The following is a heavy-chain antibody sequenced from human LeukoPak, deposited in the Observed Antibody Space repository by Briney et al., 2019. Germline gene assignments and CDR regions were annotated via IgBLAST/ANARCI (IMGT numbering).Heavy chain of an antibody. Sequence: GGSLRLSCAASAFTFSSYSMNWVRQAPGKGLEWVSSISSSSSYIYYADSVKGRFTISRDNAKNSLYLQMNSLRAEDTAVYYCARDLSGYMDVWGKGTTVTVSS. V-gene: IGHV3-21*01. CDR3: ARDLSGYMDV. D-gene: IGHD2/OR15-2a*01. CDR2: ISSSSSYI. J-gene: IGHJ6*03. CDR1: AFTFSSYS.